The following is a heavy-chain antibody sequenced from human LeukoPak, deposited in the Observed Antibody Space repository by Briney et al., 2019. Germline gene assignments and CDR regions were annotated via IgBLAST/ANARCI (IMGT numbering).Heavy chain of an antibody. D-gene: IGHD3-10*01. CDR2: IYYTGST. J-gene: IGHJ6*03. CDR3: ARYYYGSGSYYTHYYMDV. CDR1: GGSISSYY. Sequence: SETLSLTCTVSGGSISSYYWSWIRQPPGKGLEWIGNIYYTGSTYYNPSLKSRVTISVETSKNQFSLKLSSVTAADTAVYYCARYYYGSGSYYTHYYMDVWGKGTTVTVSS. V-gene: IGHV4-59*12.